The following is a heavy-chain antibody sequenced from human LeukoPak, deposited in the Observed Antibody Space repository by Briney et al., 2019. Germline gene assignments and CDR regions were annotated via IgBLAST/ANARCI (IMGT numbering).Heavy chain of an antibody. J-gene: IGHJ4*02. Sequence: SETLSLTCTVSGGSIRSSSYYWGWLRQPPGKGLEGIGSIYYSGSTYYNPSHKRRVTISVATSKNQFSLKLSSVTAADTAVYYCARDSRWRLPLERHAYFDYWGQGTLVTVFS. D-gene: IGHD1-1*01. V-gene: IGHV4-39*07. CDR3: ARDSRWRLPLERHAYFDY. CDR1: GGSIRSSSYY. CDR2: IYYSGST.